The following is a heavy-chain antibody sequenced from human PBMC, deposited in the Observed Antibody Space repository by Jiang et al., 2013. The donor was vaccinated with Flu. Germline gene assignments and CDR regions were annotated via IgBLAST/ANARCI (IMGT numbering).Heavy chain of an antibody. Sequence: SGAEVKKPGSSVKVSCKASGGTFSSYAISWVRQAPGQGLEWMGGIIPIFGTANYAQKFQGRVTITADKSTSTAYMELSSLRSEDTAVYYCARGTPDSSGYYRYYFDYWAREPWSPSPQ. J-gene: IGHJ4*02. CDR2: IIPIFGTA. V-gene: IGHV1-69*06. CDR3: ARGTPDSSGYYRYYFDY. D-gene: IGHD3-22*01. CDR1: GGTFSSYA.